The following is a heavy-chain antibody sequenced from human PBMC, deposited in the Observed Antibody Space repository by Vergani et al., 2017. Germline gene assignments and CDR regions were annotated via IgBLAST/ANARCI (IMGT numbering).Heavy chain of an antibody. Sequence: QVQLVQSGAEVKKPGASVKVSCKASGYTFTGYYMHWVRQAPGQGLEWMGWINPNGGGTNYAQKFQGRVPITRDTSIITAYMELSRLRSDDTAVYYCARVPSLRYQFDYWGQGTLVTGSS. CDR3: ARVPSLRYQFDY. D-gene: IGHD1-26*01. CDR2: INPNGGGT. CDR1: GYTFTGYY. V-gene: IGHV1-2*02. J-gene: IGHJ4*02.